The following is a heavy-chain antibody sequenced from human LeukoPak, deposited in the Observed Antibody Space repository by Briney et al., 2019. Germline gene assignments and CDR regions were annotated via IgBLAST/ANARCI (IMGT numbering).Heavy chain of an antibody. CDR3: ARVNGYYDSRNPFDY. CDR2: INPSGGST. J-gene: IGHJ4*02. D-gene: IGHD3-22*01. CDR1: GGTFSSYA. V-gene: IGHV1-46*01. Sequence: ASVKVSCKASGGTFSSYAISWVRQAPGQGLEWMGIINPSGGSTSYAQKFQGRVTMTRDMSTSTVYMELSSLRSEDTAVYYCARVNGYYDSRNPFDYWGQGTLVTVSS.